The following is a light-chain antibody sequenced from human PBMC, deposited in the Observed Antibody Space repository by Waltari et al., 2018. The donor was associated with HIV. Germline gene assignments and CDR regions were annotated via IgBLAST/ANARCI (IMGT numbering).Light chain of an antibody. V-gene: IGLV1-51*01. Sequence: QSVLTQPPSVSAAPGPKVTISCSGRSPNIGKNFVSWFKQLPGTAPKPLIYDNNKRPSGIPDRFSGSKSGTSATLGITGLQTGDEADYYCGTWDSSLSGVVFGGGTKLTVL. J-gene: IGLJ2*01. CDR1: SPNIGKNF. CDR2: DNN. CDR3: GTWDSSLSGVV.